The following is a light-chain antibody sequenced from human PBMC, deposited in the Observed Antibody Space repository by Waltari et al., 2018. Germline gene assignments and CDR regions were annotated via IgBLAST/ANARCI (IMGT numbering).Light chain of an antibody. Sequence: SVLTQPPSVSAAPGQRVPISCSGGRSNNGNNYVSWYRQFPGTAPKLLIYENSERPSGIPGRFSGSKSGTSATLDITGLQAGDEADYYCGTWDSSLSGAVFGGGTHLTVL. J-gene: IGLJ7*01. V-gene: IGLV1-51*02. CDR1: RSNNGNNY. CDR2: ENS. CDR3: GTWDSSLSGAV.